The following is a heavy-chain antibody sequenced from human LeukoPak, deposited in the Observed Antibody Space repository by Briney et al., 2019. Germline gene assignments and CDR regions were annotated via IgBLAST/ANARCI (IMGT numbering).Heavy chain of an antibody. Sequence: SETLSLTCSVSGYSISSGYYWGWIRQPPGKGLEWIGSLYTSGSTYYNPSLKSRVTISVDTSKNQFSLKLSSVTAADTAVYYCARHSPLWFGGTPNWFDPWGQGTLVTVSS. V-gene: IGHV4-38-2*02. CDR2: LYTSGST. CDR1: GYSISSGYY. CDR3: ARHSPLWFGGTPNWFDP. D-gene: IGHD3-10*01. J-gene: IGHJ5*02.